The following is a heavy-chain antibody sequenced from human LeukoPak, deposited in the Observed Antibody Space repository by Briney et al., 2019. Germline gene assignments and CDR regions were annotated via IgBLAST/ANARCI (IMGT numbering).Heavy chain of an antibody. J-gene: IGHJ4*02. Sequence: SETLSLTCAVSGYSLSTDYHWGWIRQPPGKGLEWIGAMHHSGSTYYNPSLKSRVTISVDTSKNQVSLKLNSVTAADTAVYYCASDRSYYTFDYWGQGTLLVVSA. V-gene: IGHV4-38-2*01. CDR2: MHHSGST. CDR3: ASDRSYYTFDY. CDR1: GYSLSTDYH. D-gene: IGHD3-10*01.